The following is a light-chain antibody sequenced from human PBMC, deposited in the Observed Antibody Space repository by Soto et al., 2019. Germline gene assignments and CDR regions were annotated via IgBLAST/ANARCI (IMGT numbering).Light chain of an antibody. J-gene: IGKJ4*01. CDR2: GAS. V-gene: IGKV3-20*01. CDR1: QSVAGSY. Sequence: EIALTQSPGTLSLSPGERATLSCRASQSVAGSYLAWYQQKPGQAPRLLIYGASSRATGIPDRFSGSGSGTDFTLTISRLEPEDFAVYYCQQYGSSPQIFGGGTKVEIK. CDR3: QQYGSSPQI.